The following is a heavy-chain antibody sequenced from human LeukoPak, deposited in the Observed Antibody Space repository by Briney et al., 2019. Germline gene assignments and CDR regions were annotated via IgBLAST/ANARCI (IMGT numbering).Heavy chain of an antibody. CDR2: INPNSGGT. J-gene: IGHJ4*02. V-gene: IGHV1-2*06. Sequence: ASVKVSCKASGYTFTGYYMHWVRQAPGQGLEWMGRINPNSGGTNYAQKFQGRVTMPRDTSISTAYMELSRLRSDDTAVYYCARDSGGNSLFDYWGQGTLVTVSS. D-gene: IGHD4-23*01. CDR3: ARDSGGNSLFDY. CDR1: GYTFTGYY.